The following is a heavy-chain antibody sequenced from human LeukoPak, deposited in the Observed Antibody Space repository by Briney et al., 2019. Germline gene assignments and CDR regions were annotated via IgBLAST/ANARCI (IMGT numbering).Heavy chain of an antibody. D-gene: IGHD3-3*01. CDR2: IYYSGST. J-gene: IGHJ4*02. V-gene: IGHV4-39*01. CDR3: TIWSGPHGDY. CDR1: GGSISSSSYH. Sequence: KSSETLSLTCTVSGGSISSSSYHWGWIRQPPGKGLEWIGSIYYSGSTYYNPSLKSRVTISVDTSKNQFSLKLSSVTAADTAVYYCTIWSGPHGDYWGQGTLVTVSS.